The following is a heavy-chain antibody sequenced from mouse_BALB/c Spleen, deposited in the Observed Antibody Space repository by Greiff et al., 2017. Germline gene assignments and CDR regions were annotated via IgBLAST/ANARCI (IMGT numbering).Heavy chain of an antibody. V-gene: IGHV1-54*03. D-gene: IGHD1-1*01. CDR1: GYAFTNYL. CDR3: ARKLRGAMDY. Sequence: QVQLKQSGAELVRPGTSVKVSCKASGYAFTNYLIEWVKRRPGQGLEWIGVINPGSGGTNYNEKFKGKATLTADKSSSTAYMQLSSLTSDDSAVYFCARKLRGAMDYWGQGTSVTVSS. J-gene: IGHJ4*01. CDR2: INPGSGGT.